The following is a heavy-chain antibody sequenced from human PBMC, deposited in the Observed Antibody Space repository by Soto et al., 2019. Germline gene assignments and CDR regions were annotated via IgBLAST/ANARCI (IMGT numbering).Heavy chain of an antibody. Sequence: PGESLKISCQGSGYSFTSYWISWVRQMPGKGLEWMGRIDPSDSYTNYSPSFQGHVTISADKSISTAYLQWSSLKASDTAMYYCARHGVAAAGIDYWGQGTLVTVPQ. CDR1: GYSFTSYW. CDR3: ARHGVAAAGIDY. V-gene: IGHV5-10-1*01. D-gene: IGHD6-13*01. CDR2: IDPSDSYT. J-gene: IGHJ4*02.